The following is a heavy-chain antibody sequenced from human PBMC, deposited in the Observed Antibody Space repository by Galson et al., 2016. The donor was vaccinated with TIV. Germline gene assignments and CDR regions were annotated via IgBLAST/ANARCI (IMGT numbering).Heavy chain of an antibody. CDR1: GYILTNFW. D-gene: IGHD3-16*01. CDR3: ARMSLLGALDV. V-gene: IGHV5-51*03. Sequence: QSGAEVKKPGESLKISCQDSGYILTNFWIAWVRQMPGQGLEWMGIMKPGDSDTRYSPSFQGQVTISVDKSIGTAYLQWSSLKASDTAMYYCARMSLLGALDVWGQGTMVIVSS. J-gene: IGHJ3*01. CDR2: MKPGDSDT.